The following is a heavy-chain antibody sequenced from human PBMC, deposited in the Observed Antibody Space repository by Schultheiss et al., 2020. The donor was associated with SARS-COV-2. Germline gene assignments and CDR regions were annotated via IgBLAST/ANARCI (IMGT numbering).Heavy chain of an antibody. CDR3: ARSSVYDFWSGYYRGAFDI. V-gene: IGHV3-33*01. CDR2: IWYDGSNK. J-gene: IGHJ3*02. Sequence: GESLKISCKASGFTFSSYAMSWVRQAPGKGLEWVAVIWYDGSNKYYADSVKGRFTISRDNSKNSLYLQMNSLRAEDTAVYYCARSSVYDFWSGYYRGAFDIWGQGTMVTVSS. CDR1: GFTFSSYA. D-gene: IGHD3-3*01.